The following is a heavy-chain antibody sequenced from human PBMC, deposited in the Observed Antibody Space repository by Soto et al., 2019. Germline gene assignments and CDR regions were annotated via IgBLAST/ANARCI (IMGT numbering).Heavy chain of an antibody. D-gene: IGHD6-6*01. CDR1: GYTFTSCY. J-gene: IGHJ6*02. CDR2: INPSGGST. Sequence: ASVKVSCKASGYTFTSCYMHWVRQAPGQGLEWMGIINPSGGSTSYAQKFQGRVTMTRDTSTSTVYMELSSLRSEDTAVYYCARLGGXIAARPFIPYYYYGMDVWGQGTTVTVSS. V-gene: IGHV1-46*01. CDR3: ARLGGXIAARPFIPYYYYGMDV.